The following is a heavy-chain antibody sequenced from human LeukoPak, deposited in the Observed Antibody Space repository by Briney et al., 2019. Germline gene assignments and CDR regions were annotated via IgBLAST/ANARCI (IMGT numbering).Heavy chain of an antibody. J-gene: IGHJ4*02. CDR2: INHSGST. D-gene: IGHD5/OR15-5a*01. V-gene: IGHV4-39*07. CDR1: GGSISSGSYY. CDR3: ARSVTFPYFDY. Sequence: SETLSLTCTVSGGSISSGSYYWSWIRQPPGKGLEWIGEINHSGSTNYNPSLKSRVTISVDTSKNQFSLKLSSVTAADTAVYYCARSVTFPYFDYWGQGTLVTVSS.